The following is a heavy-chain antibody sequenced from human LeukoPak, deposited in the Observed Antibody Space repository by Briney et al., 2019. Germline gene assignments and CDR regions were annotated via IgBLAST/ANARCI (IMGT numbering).Heavy chain of an antibody. V-gene: IGHV5-51*01. CDR3: GMSGDRVPLQDDVFDV. CDR2: IYPGDSGP. CDR1: GFTFSTYW. J-gene: IGHJ3*01. Sequence: GGSLRLSCGASGFTFSTYWMSWVRQMPGKGPEWMGIIYPGDSGPTYSPSFQGQVTISVDKSISTAYLQWSSLQASDTAMYYCGMSGDRVPLQDDVFDVWGQGTMVTVST. D-gene: IGHD1-26*01.